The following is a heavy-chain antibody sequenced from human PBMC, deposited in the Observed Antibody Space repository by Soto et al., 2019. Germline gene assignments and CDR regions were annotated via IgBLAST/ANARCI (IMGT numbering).Heavy chain of an antibody. CDR1: GGSISSDY. CDR3: AREVDTGPIDY. CDR2: IYYSGST. Sequence: ETRSLTCTVSGGSISSDYWSWIRHPPGKGLEWIGYIYYSGSTNYNHSLKSRGTISVDTSKNQFSLKLSSVTAADTAVYYCAREVDTGPIDYWGQGTLVTVS. D-gene: IGHD5-18*01. V-gene: IGHV4-59*01. J-gene: IGHJ4*02.